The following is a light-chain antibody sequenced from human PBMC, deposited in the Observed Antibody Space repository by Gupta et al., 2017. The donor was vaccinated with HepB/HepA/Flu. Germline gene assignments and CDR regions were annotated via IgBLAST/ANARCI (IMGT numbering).Light chain of an antibody. J-gene: IGKJ1*01. CDR1: QSINSY. CDR3: QQSYRNPPT. CDR2: AAS. V-gene: IGKV1-39*01. Sequence: DIQMTQSPSSLSASVGDRVTITCRASQSINSYLNWYQHKPGKAPKLLIYAASTLQSGVPSRFSGSGSGTDFTLTISSQQPEDFATYYCQQSYRNPPTLGQGTKVEIK.